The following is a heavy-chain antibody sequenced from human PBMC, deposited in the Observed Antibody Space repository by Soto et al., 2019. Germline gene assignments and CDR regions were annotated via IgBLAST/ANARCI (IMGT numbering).Heavy chain of an antibody. CDR1: GFTFTNYG. Sequence: SLRLSCAASGFTFTNYGIHWVRQAPGKGLEWVTVISYDGSNKYYADSVKGRFTISRDNSKNTLYLQMNSLRPEDTAVYYCAKDLGSGSYLFDAFDVWGQGTMVT. V-gene: IGHV3-30*18. CDR3: AKDLGSGSYLFDAFDV. D-gene: IGHD1-26*01. CDR2: ISYDGSNK. J-gene: IGHJ3*01.